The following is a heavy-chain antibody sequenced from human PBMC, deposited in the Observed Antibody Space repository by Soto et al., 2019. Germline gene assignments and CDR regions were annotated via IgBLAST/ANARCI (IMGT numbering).Heavy chain of an antibody. CDR1: GGSISSGGYY. Sequence: QVQLQESGPGLVKPSQTLSLTCTVSGGSISSGGYYWSWIRQHPGKGLEWIGYIYYSGSTYYNPSLTSRVTISVDTSKNQFSLKLSSVTAADTAVYYCARDNSHCSGGSCYAYGMDVWGQGTTVTVSS. CDR2: IYYSGST. V-gene: IGHV4-31*03. D-gene: IGHD2-15*01. J-gene: IGHJ6*02. CDR3: ARDNSHCSGGSCYAYGMDV.